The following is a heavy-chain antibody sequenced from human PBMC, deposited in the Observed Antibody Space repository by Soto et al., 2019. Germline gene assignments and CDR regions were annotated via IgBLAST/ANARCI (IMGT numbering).Heavy chain of an antibody. J-gene: IGHJ6*02. V-gene: IGHV3-30*18. CDR1: GFTFSTYA. CDR2: ISYDGSNK. D-gene: IGHD3-9*01. Sequence: GGSLRLSCAASGFTFSTYAIHWVRQAPGKGLEWVAVISYDGSNKYYADSVKGRFTISRDNSKNTLYLQMNSLRLEDTALYYCAKYFEGMRFYDPRAYYGADVWGQGTTVTVSS. CDR3: AKYFEGMRFYDPRAYYGADV.